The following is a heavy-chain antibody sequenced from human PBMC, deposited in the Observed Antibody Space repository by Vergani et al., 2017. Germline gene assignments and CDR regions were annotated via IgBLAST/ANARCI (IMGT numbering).Heavy chain of an antibody. CDR3: ARDFRLLYNRFDP. D-gene: IGHD1-14*01. CDR1: GFTFNQYG. J-gene: IGHJ5*02. Sequence: QVQLVESGGGVFQPGRSLRLSCAASGFTFNQYGMHWVRQAPGKGLEWVAVTWYDGNNKQYADSVKGRFTISRDNSKSTMYLQMNSLRDEDTGVYYCARDFRLLYNRFDPWGQGTLVTVSS. CDR2: TWYDGNNK. V-gene: IGHV3-33*01.